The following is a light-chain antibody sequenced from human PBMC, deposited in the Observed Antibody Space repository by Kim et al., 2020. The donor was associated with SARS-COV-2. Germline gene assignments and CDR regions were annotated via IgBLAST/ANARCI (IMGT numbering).Light chain of an antibody. CDR3: AAWDDSLNGWV. CDR1: SSNIGSNT. J-gene: IGLJ3*02. V-gene: IGLV1-44*01. Sequence: GQRVTISCSGSSSNIGSNTVNWYHQLPGTAPKLLIYSNNQRPSGVPDRFSGSKSGTSASLAISGLQSEDEADYYWAAWDDSLNGWVFGGGTQLTVL. CDR2: SNN.